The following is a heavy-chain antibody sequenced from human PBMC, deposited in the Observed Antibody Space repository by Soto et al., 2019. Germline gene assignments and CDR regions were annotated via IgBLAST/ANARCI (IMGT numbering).Heavy chain of an antibody. J-gene: IGHJ6*04. Sequence: SVKVSCKASGGTFSSYAISWVRQAPGQGLEWMGGIIPIFGTANYAQKFQCRVTSTADESTSTAYMELSSLRSEDTAVYYCAISQAAVTRMYYYYGMEVWGKGTTGTVSS. D-gene: IGHD2-2*01. CDR3: AISQAAVTRMYYYYGMEV. V-gene: IGHV1-69*13. CDR1: GGTFSSYA. CDR2: IIPIFGTA.